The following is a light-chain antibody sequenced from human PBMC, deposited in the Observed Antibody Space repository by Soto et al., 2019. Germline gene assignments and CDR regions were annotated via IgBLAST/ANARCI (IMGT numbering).Light chain of an antibody. Sequence: QSALTQPASVSGSPGQSITISCTGTSSDVGSYNLVAWYQQHPVKAPHLMIYEGSKRPSRVSDRFSGSKSGNTASLTIYVPQAEAEADYSCCSYAVSSTSYAFGTGTKVTVL. CDR1: SSDVGSYNL. V-gene: IGLV2-23*01. CDR2: EGS. J-gene: IGLJ1*01. CDR3: CSYAVSSTSYA.